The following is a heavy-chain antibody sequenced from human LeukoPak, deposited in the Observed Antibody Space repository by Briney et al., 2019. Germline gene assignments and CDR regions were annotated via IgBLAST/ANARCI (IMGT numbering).Heavy chain of an antibody. J-gene: IGHJ4*02. D-gene: IGHD2-21*01. Sequence: GGSLRLSCTASGFTLSTYWMSWVRQAPGKGLEWVASIKQDGSEKYYVDSVKGRFTISRDNAMNSLYLQMNSLRAEDTAVYYCARLRTLMIPVPHYFDCWGQGTLVTVSS. V-gene: IGHV3-7*01. CDR1: GFTLSTYW. CDR2: IKQDGSEK. CDR3: ARLRTLMIPVPHYFDC.